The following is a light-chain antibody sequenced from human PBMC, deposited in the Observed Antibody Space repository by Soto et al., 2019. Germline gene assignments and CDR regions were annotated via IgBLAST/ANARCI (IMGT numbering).Light chain of an antibody. V-gene: IGKV3-15*01. CDR1: QSVSSN. CDR3: QQYNNWPPFT. J-gene: IGKJ3*01. Sequence: EILMTQSPATVSVSPGERATLSCRASQSVSSNLAWYQQKPGQAPRLLIYGASTRATGIPARFSGSGSGTEFTLTISSLQSEDFAVYYCQQYNNWPPFTFGPGTKVDIK. CDR2: GAS.